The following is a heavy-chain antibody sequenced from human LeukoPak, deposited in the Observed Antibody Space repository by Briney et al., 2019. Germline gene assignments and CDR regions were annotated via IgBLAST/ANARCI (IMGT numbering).Heavy chain of an antibody. CDR3: AKDGGSYRVFDY. CDR1: GFAFSSYA. CDR2: ISGSGGST. D-gene: IGHD1-26*01. V-gene: IGHV3-23*01. J-gene: IGHJ4*02. Sequence: QAGGSLRLSRAASGFAFSSYAMSWVRQAPGKGLEWVSAISGSGGSTYYADSVKGRFTISRDNSKNTLYLQMNSLRAEDTAVYYCAKDGGSYRVFDYWGQGTLVTVSS.